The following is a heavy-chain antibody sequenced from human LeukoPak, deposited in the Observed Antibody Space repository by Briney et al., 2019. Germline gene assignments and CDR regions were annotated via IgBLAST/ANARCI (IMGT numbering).Heavy chain of an antibody. Sequence: PGGSLRLSCEASGFTFSGYAMTWDRQAPGKGLEWVSSIGSDNKPHYSESVKGRFAISRDNSKNILFLHLNSLRAEDTALYYCARYLHYYVAMDVWGQGTTVTVSS. J-gene: IGHJ6*02. D-gene: IGHD3-10*02. CDR3: ARYLHYYVAMDV. V-gene: IGHV3-23*05. CDR1: GFTFSGYA. CDR2: IGSDNKP.